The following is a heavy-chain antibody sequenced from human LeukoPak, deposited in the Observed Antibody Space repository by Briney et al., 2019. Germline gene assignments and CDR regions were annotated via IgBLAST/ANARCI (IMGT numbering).Heavy chain of an antibody. V-gene: IGHV4-59*08. Sequence: SETLSLTCTVFGGSISSYDWSWIRQPPGKGLEWIGYIYYSGSTNYNPSLKSRVTISVDTSKNQFSLKLSSVTAADTAVYYCARGLRGSRYYYAMDVWGQGTTVTVSS. CDR2: IYYSGST. D-gene: IGHD2-21*02. CDR1: GGSISSYD. CDR3: ARGLRGSRYYYAMDV. J-gene: IGHJ6*02.